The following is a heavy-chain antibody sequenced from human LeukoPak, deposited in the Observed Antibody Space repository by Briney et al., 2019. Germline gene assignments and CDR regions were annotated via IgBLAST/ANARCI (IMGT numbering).Heavy chain of an antibody. CDR2: ISAYNGNT. CDR3: AREAGTY. V-gene: IGHV1-18*01. CDR1: AYSFTRYG. D-gene: IGHD3/OR15-3a*01. Sequence: GAKERVSCKASAYSFTRYGISGVRQAPEQGLEWMGWISAYNGNTNYAQKLQGRVTMTTDTSTSTAYMELRSLRSDDTAVYYCAREAGTYWGQGTLVTVSS. J-gene: IGHJ4*02.